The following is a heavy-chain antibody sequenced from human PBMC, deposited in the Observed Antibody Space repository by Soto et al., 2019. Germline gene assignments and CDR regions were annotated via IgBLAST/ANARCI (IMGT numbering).Heavy chain of an antibody. CDR2: TIPVFNTA. Sequence: QVQLEQSGAEVKKPGSSVKVSCKASGGTLSDHGVAWLRQAPGQGLEWMGGTIPVFNTAKNAQQFQGRVPVTADKFTNIAYMELSSLRSEDTAFYFCARGVYGSGNYYTGPSAFDIWGQGTMVIVSS. D-gene: IGHD3-10*01. J-gene: IGHJ3*02. V-gene: IGHV1-69*06. CDR3: ARGVYGSGNYYTGPSAFDI. CDR1: GGTLSDHG.